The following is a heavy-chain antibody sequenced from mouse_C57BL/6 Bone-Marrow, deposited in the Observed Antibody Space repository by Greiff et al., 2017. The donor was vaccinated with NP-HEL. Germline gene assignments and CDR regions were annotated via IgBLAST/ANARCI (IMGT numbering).Heavy chain of an antibody. V-gene: IGHV5-16*01. CDR2: INYDGSST. CDR3: ARGGYYVDY. Sequence: EVQVVESEGGLVQPGSSMKLSCTASGFTFSDYYMAWVRQVPEKGLEWVANINYDGSSTYYLDSLKSRFIISRDNAKNILYLQMSSLKSEDTATYYCARGGYYVDYWGQGTTLTVSS. J-gene: IGHJ2*01. CDR1: GFTFSDYY.